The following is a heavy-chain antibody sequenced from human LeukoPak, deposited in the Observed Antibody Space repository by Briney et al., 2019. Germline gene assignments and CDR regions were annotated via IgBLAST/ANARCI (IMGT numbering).Heavy chain of an antibody. CDR2: IWYDGSNK. CDR3: ARSYYDILTGYISPYYYYGMDV. Sequence: PGRSLRLSCAASGFTFSSYGMHWVRQAPGKGLEWVAVIWYDGSNKYYADSVKGRFTISRDNSKNTLYLQMNSLRAEDTAVYYCARSYYDILTGYISPYYYYGMDVWGQGTTVTVSS. CDR1: GFTFSSYG. J-gene: IGHJ6*02. V-gene: IGHV3-33*01. D-gene: IGHD3-9*01.